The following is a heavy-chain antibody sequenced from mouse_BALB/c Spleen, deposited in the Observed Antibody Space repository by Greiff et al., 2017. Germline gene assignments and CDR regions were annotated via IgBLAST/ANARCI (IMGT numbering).Heavy chain of an antibody. V-gene: IGHV1-4*01. Sequence: QVQLKESGAELARPGASVKMSCKASGYTFTSYTMHWVKQRPGQGLEWIGYINPSSGYTNYNQKFKDKATLTADKSSSTAYMELSSLTSEDSAVYYCARYYGSSKGLDYWGQGTTLTVSS. CDR3: ARYYGSSKGLDY. CDR1: GYTFTSYT. J-gene: IGHJ2*01. D-gene: IGHD1-1*01. CDR2: INPSSGYT.